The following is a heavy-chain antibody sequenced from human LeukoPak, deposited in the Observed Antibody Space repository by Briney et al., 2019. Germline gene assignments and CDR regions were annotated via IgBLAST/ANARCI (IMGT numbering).Heavy chain of an antibody. V-gene: IGHV1-2*02. Sequence: ASVKVSCKASGGTFSSYAISWVRQAPGQGLEWMGWINPHSGGIYFAQRFQGRVTMTRDTSISTAYMELSRLRSDDTGVYYCARAYDYGGKRDSFDIWGRGKMVTVSS. CDR2: INPHSGGI. J-gene: IGHJ3*02. D-gene: IGHD4-23*01. CDR3: ARAYDYGGKRDSFDI. CDR1: GGTFSSYA.